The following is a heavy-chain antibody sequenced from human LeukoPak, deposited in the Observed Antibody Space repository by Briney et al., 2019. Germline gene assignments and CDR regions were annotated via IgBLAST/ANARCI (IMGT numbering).Heavy chain of an antibody. J-gene: IGHJ4*02. D-gene: IGHD5-24*01. Sequence: GGSLKLSCAASGFTFSGSAMHWVRQASGKGLEWVGRIRSKANSYATTYAASVKGRFTISRDDSKNTAYLQMNSLKTEDTAVYYCTLCRGGYNCFDYWGQGTLVTVSS. CDR2: IRSKANSYAT. CDR1: GFTFSGSA. CDR3: TLCRGGYNCFDY. V-gene: IGHV3-73*01.